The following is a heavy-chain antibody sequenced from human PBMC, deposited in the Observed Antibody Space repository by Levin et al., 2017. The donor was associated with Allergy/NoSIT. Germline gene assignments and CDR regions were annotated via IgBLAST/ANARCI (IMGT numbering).Heavy chain of an antibody. J-gene: IGHJ4*02. Sequence: GGSLRLSCAASGFTFSSYAMHWVRQAPGKGLEWVAVISYDGSNKYYADSVKGRFTISRDNSKNTLYLQMNSLRAEDTAVYYCARERLQAFDYWGQGTLVTVSS. D-gene: IGHD5-24*01. CDR2: ISYDGSNK. V-gene: IGHV3-30*04. CDR1: GFTFSSYA. CDR3: ARERLQAFDY.